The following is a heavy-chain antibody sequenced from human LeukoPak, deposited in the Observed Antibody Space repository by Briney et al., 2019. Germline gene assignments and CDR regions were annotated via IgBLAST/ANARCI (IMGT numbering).Heavy chain of an antibody. CDR3: ARGLMMAVAGRGEFHY. J-gene: IGHJ4*02. Sequence: SETLSLTCAVSGGSISSSNWWSWVRQPPGKGLEWIGEIYHSGSTNYNPSLKSRVTISVDKSKNQFSLKLSSVTAADTAVYYCARGLMMAVAGRGEFHYWGQGTLVTVSS. D-gene: IGHD6-13*01. CDR1: GGSISSSNW. V-gene: IGHV4-4*02. CDR2: IYHSGST.